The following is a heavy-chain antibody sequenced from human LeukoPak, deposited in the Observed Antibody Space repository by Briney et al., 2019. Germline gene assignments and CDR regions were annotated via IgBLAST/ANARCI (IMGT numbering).Heavy chain of an antibody. D-gene: IGHD3-10*01. CDR2: IKQDESEK. CDR1: GFTFSSHG. J-gene: IGHJ4*02. V-gene: IGHV3-7*01. CDR3: ARVNDYDSGSLYRPIDY. Sequence: GGSLRLSCAASGFTFSSHGMSWVRQAPGKGLEWVANIKQDESEKNYVDSVKGRFTISRDNVKNSLYLQMNSLRAEDTAVYSCARVNDYDSGSLYRPIDYWGQGTLVTVSS.